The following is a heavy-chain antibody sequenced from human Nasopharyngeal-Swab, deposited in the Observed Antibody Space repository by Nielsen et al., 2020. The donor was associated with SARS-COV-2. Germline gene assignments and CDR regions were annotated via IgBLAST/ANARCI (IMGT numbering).Heavy chain of an antibody. Sequence: SETLSLTCTVSGGSFSSSSSYWGWIRQSPGKGLEWIGTLKDSGSTYYNPSLKSRVTISVDKSKNQFSLKLSSVTAADTAVYYCARAGGSGIWGQGTMVTVSS. CDR2: LKDSGST. D-gene: IGHD3-10*01. J-gene: IGHJ3*02. CDR3: ARAGGSGI. CDR1: GGSFSSSSSY. V-gene: IGHV4-39*07.